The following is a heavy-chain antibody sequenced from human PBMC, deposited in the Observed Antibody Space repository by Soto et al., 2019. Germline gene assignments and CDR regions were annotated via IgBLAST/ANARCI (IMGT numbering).Heavy chain of an antibody. CDR3: AKKESVLMVYAMNYFDY. CDR1: GFTFSSYA. CDR2: ISGSGGST. J-gene: IGHJ4*02. D-gene: IGHD2-8*01. Sequence: PGGSLRLSCAASGFTFSSYAMSWVRQAPGKGLEWVSAISGSGGSTYYADSVKGRFTISRDNSKNTLYLQMNSLRAEDTAVYYCAKKESVLMVYAMNYFDYWGQGTLVTVSS. V-gene: IGHV3-23*01.